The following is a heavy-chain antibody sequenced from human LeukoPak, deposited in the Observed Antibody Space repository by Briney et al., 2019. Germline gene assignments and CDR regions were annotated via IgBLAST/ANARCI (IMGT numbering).Heavy chain of an antibody. Sequence: GGSLRLSCAASGFTFSSYSMNWVRQAPGKGLEWVSSISSSSSYIYYADSVKGRFTISRDNAKNSLYLQMNSLRAEDTAVYYCAREALWFGHAFDIWGQGTMVTVSS. CDR2: ISSSSSYI. CDR3: AREALWFGHAFDI. J-gene: IGHJ3*02. D-gene: IGHD3-10*01. V-gene: IGHV3-21*01. CDR1: GFTFSSYS.